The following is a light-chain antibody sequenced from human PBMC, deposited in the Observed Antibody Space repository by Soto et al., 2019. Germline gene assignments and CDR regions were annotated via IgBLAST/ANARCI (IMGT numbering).Light chain of an antibody. CDR2: DII. Sequence: QSALTQPASGSGSPGQSITISCTGTSSDVGAYIFVSWYQQHPGKAPKLMIYDIINRPSGVSNRFSGSKSGNTASLTISGLQAEDEADYYCVSLTTSRSDVFGTGTKLTVL. V-gene: IGLV2-14*03. J-gene: IGLJ1*01. CDR3: VSLTTSRSDV. CDR1: SSDVGAYIF.